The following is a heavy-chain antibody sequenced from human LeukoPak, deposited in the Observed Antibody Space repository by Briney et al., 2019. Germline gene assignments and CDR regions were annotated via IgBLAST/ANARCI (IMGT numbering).Heavy chain of an antibody. J-gene: IGHJ6*03. V-gene: IGHV4-59*11. CDR2: IYYSGNT. D-gene: IGHD2-21*02. Sequence: PSETLSLTCTVSGGSISSHYWSWIRQPPGKGLEWIGYIYYSGNTNYNPSLKSRITISVDTSKNQFSLKLSSVTAADTAVYYCARDGPSGDWLLGSYYMGVWGKGTTVTVSS. CDR1: GGSISSHY. CDR3: ARDGPSGDWLLGSYYMGV.